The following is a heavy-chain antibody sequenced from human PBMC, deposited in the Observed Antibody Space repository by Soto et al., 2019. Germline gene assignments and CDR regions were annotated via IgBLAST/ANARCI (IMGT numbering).Heavy chain of an antibody. D-gene: IGHD2-15*01. CDR3: AKDDCSGGSCYYYYFDY. J-gene: IGHJ4*02. CDR2: ISYDGSNK. Sequence: SLRLSCAASGFTFSSYGMHWVRQAPGKGPEWVAVISYDGSNKYYADSVKGRFTISGDNSKNTLYLQMNSLRAEDTAVYYCAKDDCSGGSCYYYYFDYWGQGTLVTVSS. V-gene: IGHV3-30*18. CDR1: GFTFSSYG.